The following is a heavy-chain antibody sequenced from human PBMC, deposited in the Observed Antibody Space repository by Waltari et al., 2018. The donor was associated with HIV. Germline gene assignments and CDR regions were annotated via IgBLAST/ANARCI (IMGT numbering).Heavy chain of an antibody. CDR3: ARGSITIFGEQNYYYGMDV. J-gene: IGHJ6*02. CDR1: GFTFSSYS. D-gene: IGHD3-3*01. CDR2: ISSSSSTI. V-gene: IGHV3-48*01. Sequence: EVQLVESGGGLVQPGGSLRLSCAASGFTFSSYSMNWVRQAPGKGLEWVSYISSSSSTIYYADSVKGRFTISRDNAKNSLYLQMNSLRAEDTAVYYCARGSITIFGEQNYYYGMDVWGQGTTVTVSS.